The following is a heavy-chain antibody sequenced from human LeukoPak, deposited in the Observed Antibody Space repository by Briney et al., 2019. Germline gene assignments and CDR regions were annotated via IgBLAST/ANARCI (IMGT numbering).Heavy chain of an antibody. Sequence: GGSLRLSCAASGFTFSSQWMSWVRQAPGKGLEWVAIVNQGGTQKYYVDSVKGRFTISRDNAENSLYPQMNSLRAEDTAVYYCATEHYFYYLDAWGKGTTVTVSS. CDR2: VNQGGTQK. J-gene: IGHJ6*03. V-gene: IGHV3-7*01. CDR1: GFTFSSQW. CDR3: ATEHYFYYLDA.